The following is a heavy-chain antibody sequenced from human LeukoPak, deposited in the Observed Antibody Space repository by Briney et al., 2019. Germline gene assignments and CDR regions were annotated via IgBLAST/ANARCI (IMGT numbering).Heavy chain of an antibody. V-gene: IGHV3-66*01. CDR3: ARMGLWFGELLGRRDF. D-gene: IGHD3-10*01. CDR2: IYRAGST. J-gene: IGHJ4*02. CDR1: GITVSSDY. Sequence: PGGSLRLSCAASGITVSSDYMSWVRQAPGKGLEWVSIYRAGSTHYANFVKGRFTISRDNSKNTVDLQMNSLTTEDTAVNYCARMGLWFGELLGRRDFWGQGTLVTVSS.